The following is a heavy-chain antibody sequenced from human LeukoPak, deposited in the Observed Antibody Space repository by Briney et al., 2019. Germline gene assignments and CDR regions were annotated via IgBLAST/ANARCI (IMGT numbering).Heavy chain of an antibody. CDR3: AICGVTCYGWFES. V-gene: IGHV1-2*02. CDR2: INPNSGGT. CDR1: GYTFTGYY. Sequence: ASVKVSCKASGYTFTGYYIHWVRQAPGQGLEWMGWINPNSGGTNYAQKFQGRVTLTRDTSISTAYMELSRLRSDDSAAYYCAICGVTCYGWFESWGQGTLVTVSS. D-gene: IGHD2-21*02. J-gene: IGHJ5*01.